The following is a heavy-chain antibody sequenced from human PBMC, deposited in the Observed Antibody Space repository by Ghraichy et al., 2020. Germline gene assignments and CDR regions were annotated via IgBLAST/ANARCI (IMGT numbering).Heavy chain of an antibody. D-gene: IGHD5-12*01. CDR3: ARGAAEIWGLQDGYYFDS. V-gene: IGHV3-7*03. CDR2: IKQDGSQK. CDR1: GFTFSQYW. J-gene: IGHJ4*02. Sequence: GESLRLSCAASGFTFSQYWMNWVRQAPGKGLEWVANIKQDGSQKYSVDSVKGRFTISRDNAKNSLYLQMNSLRAEDTAIYFCARGAAEIWGLQDGYYFDSWGLGTLVTVSS.